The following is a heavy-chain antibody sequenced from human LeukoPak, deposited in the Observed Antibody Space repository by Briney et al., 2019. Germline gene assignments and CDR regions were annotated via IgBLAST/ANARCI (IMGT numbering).Heavy chain of an antibody. CDR2: ISSSGSTI. J-gene: IGHJ4*02. CDR1: GFTFSSYE. D-gene: IGHD3-9*01. V-gene: IGHV3-48*03. Sequence: GGSLRLSCAASGFTFSSYEMNWVRQAPGKGLEWVSYISSSGSTIYYADSVKGRFTISRDNAKNSLYLQMNSLRAEDTAVYYCARRYFDWLRDDLHYFDYWGQGTLVTVSS. CDR3: ARRYFDWLRDDLHYFDY.